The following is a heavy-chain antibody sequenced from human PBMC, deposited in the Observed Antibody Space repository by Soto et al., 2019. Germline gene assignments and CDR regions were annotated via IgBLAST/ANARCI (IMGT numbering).Heavy chain of an antibody. J-gene: IGHJ4*02. D-gene: IGHD3-22*01. V-gene: IGHV1-69*12. CDR2: IIPMFGTA. CDR3: ARDLGDYYDSSGYQFDY. Sequence: QVQLEQSGAEVKKPGSSVKVSCKASGGTVSSYAISWVRQAPGQGLEWMGGIIPMFGTANYAQKFQGRVTITADESTSTAYMELSSLRSEDTAVYYCARDLGDYYDSSGYQFDYWGQGTLVTVSS. CDR1: GGTVSSYA.